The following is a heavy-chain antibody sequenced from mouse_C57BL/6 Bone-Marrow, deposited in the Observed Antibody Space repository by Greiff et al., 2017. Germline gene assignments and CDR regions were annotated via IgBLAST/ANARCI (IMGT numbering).Heavy chain of an antibody. CDR1: GYTFTSYW. CDR2: IDPSDSYT. J-gene: IGHJ3*01. V-gene: IGHV1-59*01. CDR3: ARNGDYDLFAY. D-gene: IGHD2-4*01. Sequence: VQLQQPGAELVRPGTSVKLSCKASGYTFTSYWMHWVKQRPGQGLEWIGVIDPSDSYTNYNQKFKGKATLTVDTSSSTAYMQLSSLTSEDSAVYYCARNGDYDLFAYWGQGTLVTVSA.